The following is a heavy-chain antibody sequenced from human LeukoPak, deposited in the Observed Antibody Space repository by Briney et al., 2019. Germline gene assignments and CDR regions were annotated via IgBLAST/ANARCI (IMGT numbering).Heavy chain of an antibody. J-gene: IGHJ6*02. V-gene: IGHV4-30-4*01. CDR3: ARDREQLVLPYYRGMDV. Sequence: PSETLSLTCTVSGDSISDGDFYWSWTRQPPGKGLEWIGHIYFSGDTHYNPSLQSRVTISLDTAKNQFSLKLSSVTAADTAIYFCARDREQLVLPYYRGMDVWGQGATVTVSS. CDR2: IYFSGDT. CDR1: GDSISDGDFY. D-gene: IGHD6-6*01.